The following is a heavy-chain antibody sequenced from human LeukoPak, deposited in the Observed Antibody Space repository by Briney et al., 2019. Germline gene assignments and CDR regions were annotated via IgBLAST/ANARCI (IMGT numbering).Heavy chain of an antibody. V-gene: IGHV3-23*01. D-gene: IGHD4-17*01. Sequence: GGSLRLSCAASGFTFSSYAMSWVRQAPGKGLEWVSSIRGSGDSTSYADSVKGRFTISRDNAKNSLYLQMNSLRAEDTAVYYCARDDLWGVTTVHWGQGTLVTVSS. CDR2: IRGSGDST. CDR1: GFTFSSYA. CDR3: ARDDLWGVTTVH. J-gene: IGHJ4*02.